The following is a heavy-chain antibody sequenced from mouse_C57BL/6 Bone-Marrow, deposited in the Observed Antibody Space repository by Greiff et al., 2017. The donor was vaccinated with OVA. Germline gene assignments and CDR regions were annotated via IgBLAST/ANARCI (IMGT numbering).Heavy chain of an antibody. CDR1: GFSLTSYA. Sequence: VQLVESGPGLVAPSQSLSITCTVSGFSLTSYAISWVRQPPGKGLEWLGVIWTGGGTNYNSALKSRLCISKDNSKSQVFLKMNSLQTDDTARYYCARNWRDGYYLYYLDYWGQGTTLTVSS. V-gene: IGHV2-9-1*01. CDR2: IWTGGGT. J-gene: IGHJ2*01. CDR3: ARNWRDGYYLYYLDY. D-gene: IGHD2-3*01.